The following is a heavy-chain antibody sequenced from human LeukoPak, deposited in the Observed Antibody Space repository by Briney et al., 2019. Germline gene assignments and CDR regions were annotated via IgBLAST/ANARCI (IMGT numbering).Heavy chain of an antibody. CDR3: ARDLDRYDTSALDY. CDR2: IWYDGSNK. D-gene: IGHD3-22*01. J-gene: IGHJ4*02. Sequence: GGSLRLSCAASGFPFSSYGMHWVRQAPGKGLEWVAVIWYDGSNKYYVDSVKGRFTISRDNSKNTLFLQMNSLGADDTAVYFCARDLDRYDTSALDYWGQGTLVTVSS. CDR1: GFPFSSYG. V-gene: IGHV3-33*01.